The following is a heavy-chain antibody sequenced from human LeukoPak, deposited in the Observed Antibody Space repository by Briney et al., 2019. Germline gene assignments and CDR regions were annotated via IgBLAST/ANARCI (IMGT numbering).Heavy chain of an antibody. CDR2: ISGSGGST. CDR1: GFTFSSYA. D-gene: IGHD2-2*01. V-gene: IGHV3-23*01. J-gene: IGHJ6*02. Sequence: GGSLRLSCAASGFTFSSYAMSWVRQAPGKGLEWVSTISGSGGSTYYADSVKGRFTISRDNSKNTLYLQMNSLRAEDTAVYYCAKCGVVPAAKYYYYYYGMDVWGQGTTVTVSS. CDR3: AKCGVVPAAKYYYYYYGMDV.